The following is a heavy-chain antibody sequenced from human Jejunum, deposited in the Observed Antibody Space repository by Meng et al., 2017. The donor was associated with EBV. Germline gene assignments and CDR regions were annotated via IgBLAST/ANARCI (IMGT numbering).Heavy chain of an antibody. CDR1: GGSSSSGSYS. D-gene: IGHD2-15*01. Sequence: PFQAHGSCLVKLSGPLPLTCAVCGGSSSSGSYSWHWIRQPPGKCLQWISSIYYSGSASYNPILPSQVTLSVDRSKNQFSLNHSSVTAADTDVYYCARGAYCDYWGQGTLVTVSS. CDR2: IYYSGSA. J-gene: IGHJ4*02. CDR3: ARGAYCDY. V-gene: IGHV4-30-2*01.